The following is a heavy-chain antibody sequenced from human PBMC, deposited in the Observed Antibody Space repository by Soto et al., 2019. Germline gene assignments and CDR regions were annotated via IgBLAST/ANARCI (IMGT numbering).Heavy chain of an antibody. V-gene: IGHV4-34*01. CDR1: GGSFSGYY. CDR2: INHSGST. CDR3: ARGRITIFGVASLSSYYFDY. Sequence: SETLSLTCAVYGGSFSGYYWSWIRQPPGKGLEWIGEINHSGSTNYNPSLKSRVTISVDTSKNQFSLKLSSVTAADTAVYYCARGRITIFGVASLSSYYFDYWGQGTLVTVSS. D-gene: IGHD3-3*01. J-gene: IGHJ4*02.